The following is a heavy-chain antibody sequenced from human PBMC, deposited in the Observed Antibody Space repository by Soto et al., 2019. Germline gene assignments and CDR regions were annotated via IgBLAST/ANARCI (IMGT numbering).Heavy chain of an antibody. J-gene: IGHJ6*02. D-gene: IGHD4-4*01. Sequence: HPGGSLRLSCAVSGFTFSNYEMNWVRQAPGKGLEWVSYIGTSGRTIYYADSVRGRFTISRDNAKNSLYLQMNSLRAEDTAVYYCARDPAIYSGKFDYGLDVWGQGTTVTVSS. CDR3: ARDPAIYSGKFDYGLDV. V-gene: IGHV3-48*03. CDR2: IGTSGRTI. CDR1: GFTFSNYE.